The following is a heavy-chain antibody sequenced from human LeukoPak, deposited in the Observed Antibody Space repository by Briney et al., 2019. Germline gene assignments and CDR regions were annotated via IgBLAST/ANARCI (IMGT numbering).Heavy chain of an antibody. V-gene: IGHV4-39*01. D-gene: IGHD6-13*01. Sequence: SETLSLTCTVSGGSISSSSYYWGWIRQPPGKGLEWIGSVYYSGSTYYNPSLKSRVTISVDTSKNQFSLKLSSVTAADTAVYYCARGRQQLVRTQYYYYGMDVWGQGTTVTVSS. CDR2: VYYSGST. CDR1: GGSISSSSYY. CDR3: ARGRQQLVRTQYYYYGMDV. J-gene: IGHJ6*02.